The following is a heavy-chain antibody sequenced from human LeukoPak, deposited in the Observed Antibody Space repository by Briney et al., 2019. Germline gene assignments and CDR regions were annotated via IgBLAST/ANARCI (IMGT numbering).Heavy chain of an antibody. J-gene: IGHJ4*02. Sequence: GGSLRLSCAASGFTFSSYWMSWVRQAPGKGLEWVANIKQDGSDKYYVDSVKGRFTISRDNAKNSLYLQMNSLRDEDTAVYYCARVWGLAVAGGEIEYWGQGTLVTVSS. V-gene: IGHV3-7*02. CDR1: GFTFSSYW. D-gene: IGHD6-13*01. CDR3: ARVWGLAVAGGEIEY. CDR2: IKQDGSDK.